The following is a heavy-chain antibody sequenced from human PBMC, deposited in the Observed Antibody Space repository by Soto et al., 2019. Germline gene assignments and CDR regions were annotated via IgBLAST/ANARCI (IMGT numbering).Heavy chain of an antibody. Sequence: EVQLLESGGGLVQPGGSLRLSCAASGFTFSSYAMSWVRQAPGKGLEWVSAISGSGGSTYYADSVKGRFTISRDNSKNTLYLQMNSLRAEDTAVYYCAKVGSNIVGAYASFDYWGQGTLVTVSS. V-gene: IGHV3-23*01. J-gene: IGHJ4*02. CDR1: GFTFSSYA. CDR2: ISGSGGST. CDR3: AKVGSNIVGAYASFDY. D-gene: IGHD1-26*01.